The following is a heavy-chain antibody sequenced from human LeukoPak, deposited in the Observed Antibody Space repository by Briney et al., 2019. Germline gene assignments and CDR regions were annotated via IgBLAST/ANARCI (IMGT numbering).Heavy chain of an antibody. CDR3: ARDTPYSYYRLLDY. Sequence: GGSLRLSCVGSGFTFRSHAMSWVRQAPEKGLEFVSGIYENGGTTYYADSVKGRFSISRDNSKNTLYLQMNSLRAEDTAVYYCARDTPYSYYRLLDYWGQGTLVTVSS. CDR2: IYENGGTT. D-gene: IGHD1-26*01. V-gene: IGHV3-23*01. J-gene: IGHJ4*02. CDR1: GFTFRSHA.